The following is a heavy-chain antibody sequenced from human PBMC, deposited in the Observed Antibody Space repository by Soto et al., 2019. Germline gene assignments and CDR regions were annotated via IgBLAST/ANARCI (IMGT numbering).Heavy chain of an antibody. CDR1: GYNFPSYW. CDR3: VRPPDNCNPFDH. J-gene: IGHJ4*02. CDR2: IYPRDSDT. V-gene: IGHV5-51*01. Sequence: PGESLKISCKGSGYNFPSYWIGWVRQMPGKGLEWMGIIYPRDSDTRYRPSFQGHVTISADKSISTAYLQWSSLKASDTAMYYCVRPPDNCNPFDHWGQGTLVTVSS. D-gene: IGHD1-20*01.